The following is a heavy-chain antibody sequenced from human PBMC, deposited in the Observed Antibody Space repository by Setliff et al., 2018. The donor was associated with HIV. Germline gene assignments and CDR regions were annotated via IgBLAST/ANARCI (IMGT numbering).Heavy chain of an antibody. J-gene: IGHJ4*02. CDR2: IIHSGST. Sequence: SEILSLTCAVYSGSFSGYFWSWIRQPPGKGLEWIGEIIHSGSTNYNPSLKSRITISVDTSKNQFSLKLSSVTAADTAVYYCARGDYHDSTGYEGLDSWGQGTLVTVSS. D-gene: IGHD3-22*01. CDR3: ARGDYHDSTGYEGLDS. CDR1: SGSFSGYF. V-gene: IGHV4-34*01.